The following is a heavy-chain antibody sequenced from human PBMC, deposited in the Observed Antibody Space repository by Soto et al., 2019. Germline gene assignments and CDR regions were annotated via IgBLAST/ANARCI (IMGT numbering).Heavy chain of an antibody. D-gene: IGHD5-18*01. CDR3: ARSGYSYGPNPLLY. V-gene: IGHV4-31*03. CDR2: IYYSGST. CDR1: GGSISSGGYY. Sequence: QVQLQESGPGLVKPSQTLSLTCTVSGGSISSGGYYWSWIRQHPGKGLEWIGYIYYSGSTYYNPSLNSRVTLSVDTSKNQFSLKLSSVTAADTAVYYCARSGYSYGPNPLLYWGQGTLVTVSS. J-gene: IGHJ4*02.